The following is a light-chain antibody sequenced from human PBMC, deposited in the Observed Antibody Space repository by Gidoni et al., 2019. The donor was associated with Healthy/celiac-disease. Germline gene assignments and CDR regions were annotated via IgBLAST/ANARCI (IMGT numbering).Light chain of an antibody. CDR2: DSN. CDR3: QSYDSSLSASGV. Sequence: QSVLTQPPSVSGAPGQRVTISCTGSSPNIGAGYDVHWYQQLPGTAPKLLIYDSNNRPSGVPDRFSGSKSGTSASLAITGLQAEDEADYYCQSYDSSLSASGVFGGGTKLTVL. J-gene: IGLJ3*02. CDR1: SPNIGAGYD. V-gene: IGLV1-40*01.